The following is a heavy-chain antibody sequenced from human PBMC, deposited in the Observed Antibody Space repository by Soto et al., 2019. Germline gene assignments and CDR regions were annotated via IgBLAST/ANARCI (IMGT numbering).Heavy chain of an antibody. CDR2: IIPMLAAP. CDR1: GGSFRTYA. Sequence: QGQLVQSGAEVKKPGSSVKVSCKASGGSFRTYAINWVRQAPGQGLEWMGGIIPMLAAPTYAQKFQGRLTIPADESTTTVYMELSSLTSEDTAVYYCARVGPPSPSVIWFFDLWGRGTLVTVSS. V-gene: IGHV1-69*01. CDR3: ARVGPPSPSVIWFFDL. D-gene: IGHD2-21*01. J-gene: IGHJ2*01.